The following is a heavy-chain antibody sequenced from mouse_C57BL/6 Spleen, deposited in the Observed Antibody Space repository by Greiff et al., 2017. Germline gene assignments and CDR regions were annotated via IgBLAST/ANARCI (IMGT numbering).Heavy chain of an antibody. J-gene: IGHJ1*03. Sequence: VQLVESGAELVKPGASVKMSCKASGYTFTTYPIEWMKQNHGKSLEWIGNFHPYNDDTKYNEKFKGKATLTVEKSSSTVYLELSRLTSDDSAVYYCARGGGNYPYWYFDVWGTGTTVTVSS. D-gene: IGHD2-1*01. V-gene: IGHV1-47*01. CDR3: ARGGGNYPYWYFDV. CDR2: FHPYNDDT. CDR1: GYTFTTYP.